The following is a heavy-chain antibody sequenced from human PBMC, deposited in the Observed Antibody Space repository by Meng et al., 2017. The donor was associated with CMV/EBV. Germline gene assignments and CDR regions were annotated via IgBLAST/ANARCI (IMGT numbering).Heavy chain of an antibody. CDR3: ANRYSGYEDVWYFDY. CDR2: IRDDGSNT. Sequence: GGSLRLSCTMSGLTLSSYGMHWVRQAPGKGLEWVAFIRDDGSNTYHADSVKGRFTISRDNSKNTLYLQMNSLRTEDTAVYYCANRYSGYEDVWYFDYWGQGTLVTVSS. J-gene: IGHJ4*02. V-gene: IGHV3-30*02. D-gene: IGHD5-12*01. CDR1: GLTLSSYG.